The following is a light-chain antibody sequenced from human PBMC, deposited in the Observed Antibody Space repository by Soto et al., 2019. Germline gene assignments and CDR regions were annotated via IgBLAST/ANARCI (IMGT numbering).Light chain of an antibody. J-gene: IGLJ2*01. V-gene: IGLV4-60*03. CDR1: SGHSSYI. CDR2: LEGSGSY. CDR3: ETLDSNTVV. Sequence: QSVLTQSSSASASLGSSVKLTCTLSSGHSSYIIAWHQQQPGKAPRYLMKLEGSGSYNKGSGVPDRFSGSSSGADRYLTISNLQSEDEADYYCETLDSNTVVFGGGTKLTVL.